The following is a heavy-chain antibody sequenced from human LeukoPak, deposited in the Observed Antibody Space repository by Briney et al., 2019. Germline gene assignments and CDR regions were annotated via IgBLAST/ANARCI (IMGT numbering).Heavy chain of an antibody. CDR3: AKVLGSRIAVSDPFDY. CDR2: ISGSGGTI. V-gene: IGHV3-23*01. D-gene: IGHD2-21*01. Sequence: GVSLRRSCAASGFPCSAYALNWLRQAPGKGLEWVSAISGSGGTIFYADSVKGRFTISRDHSKNTLYLQMNSLRAEDTAVYYCAKVLGSRIAVSDPFDYWGKGTLVTVSS. CDR1: GFPCSAYA. J-gene: IGHJ4*02.